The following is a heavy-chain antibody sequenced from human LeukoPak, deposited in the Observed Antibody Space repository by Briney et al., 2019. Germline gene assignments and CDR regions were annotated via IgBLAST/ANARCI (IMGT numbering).Heavy chain of an antibody. V-gene: IGHV3-9*01. CDR2: ISWNSGSI. Sequence: PGGSLRLSCAASGFTFDDYAMHWVRQAPGKGLEWVSGISWNSGSIGYADSVKGRFTISRDNAKNSLYLQMSSLRAEDTAVYYCARDSGASLYYYDSSGYFLWGQGTLVTVSS. D-gene: IGHD3-22*01. CDR3: ARDSGASLYYYDSSGYFL. CDR1: GFTFDDYA. J-gene: IGHJ4*02.